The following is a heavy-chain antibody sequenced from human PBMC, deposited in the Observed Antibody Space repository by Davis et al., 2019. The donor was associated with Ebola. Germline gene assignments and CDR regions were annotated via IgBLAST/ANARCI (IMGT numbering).Heavy chain of an antibody. Sequence: SVKVSCKASGGTFSSYAISWVRQAPGQGLEWMGRIIPILGIAYYAQKFQGRVTITADKSTSTAYMELSSLRSEDTAVYYCARVLATTTGGSRGYYYYGMDVWGQGTTVTVSS. CDR1: GGTFSSYA. CDR2: IIPILGIA. CDR3: ARVLATTTGGSRGYYYYGMDV. V-gene: IGHV1-69*04. D-gene: IGHD5-24*01. J-gene: IGHJ6*02.